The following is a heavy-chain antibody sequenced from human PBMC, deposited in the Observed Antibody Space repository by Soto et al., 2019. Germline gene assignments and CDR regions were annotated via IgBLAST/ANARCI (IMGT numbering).Heavy chain of an antibody. CDR1: GGTFSSYA. D-gene: IGHD2-15*01. V-gene: IGHV1-69*01. CDR2: IIPIFGAA. Sequence: QVQLVQSGAEVKKPGSSVKVSCKASGGTFSSYAISWVRQAPGQGLEWMGGIIPIFGAANYAQKFQGRVTITADESRSTAYMELSSLRSEDTAVYYCARDRPALLLTYYGMDVWGQGTTVTVYS. CDR3: ARDRPALLLTYYGMDV. J-gene: IGHJ6*02.